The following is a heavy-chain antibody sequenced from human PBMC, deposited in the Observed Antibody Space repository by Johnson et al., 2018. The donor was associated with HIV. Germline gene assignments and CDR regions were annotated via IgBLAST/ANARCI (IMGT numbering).Heavy chain of an antibody. CDR1: GFTFSSYG. D-gene: IGHD2-15*01. V-gene: IGHV3-33*06. J-gene: IGHJ3*02. Sequence: QVQLVESGGGVVQPGRSLRLSCAASGFTFSSYGMHWVRQAPGKGLEWVAVIWYDGSNEYYADSVKGRFTISRDNSKNTLYLQMSSLRADDTAVYYCAKGQVARGPLDIWGQGTMVTVSS. CDR3: AKGQVARGPLDI. CDR2: IWYDGSNE.